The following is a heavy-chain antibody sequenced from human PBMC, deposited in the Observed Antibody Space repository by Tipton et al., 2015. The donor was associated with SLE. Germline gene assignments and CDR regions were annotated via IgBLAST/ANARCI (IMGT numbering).Heavy chain of an antibody. CDR3: AREAHYYDSSGPLTCY. J-gene: IGHJ4*02. V-gene: IGHV4-31*03. CDR1: GGSISSGGYY. Sequence: TLSLTCTVSGGSISSGGYYWSWTRQHPGKGLEWIGYIYYSGSTYYNPSLKSRVTISVDTSKNQSSLKLSSVTAADTAVYYCAREAHYYDSSGPLTCYWGQETLFTVSS. CDR2: IYYSGST. D-gene: IGHD3-22*01.